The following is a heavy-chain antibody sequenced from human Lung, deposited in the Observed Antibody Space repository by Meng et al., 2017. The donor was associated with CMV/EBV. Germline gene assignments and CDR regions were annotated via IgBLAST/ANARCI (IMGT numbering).Heavy chain of an antibody. V-gene: IGHV4-34*01. CDR3: SRGEGAIAVVPAANYYGMAV. CDR1: SGSFSGYY. CDR2: INQSGSP. D-gene: IGHD2-2*01. Sequence: SQTLSLTXAINSGSFSGYYWSWIRQPPGGAMEWIGEINQSGSPNYNPSLKSRVTMSIDTSEDQFSLKLSSVTAADTAVYYCSRGEGAIAVVPAANYYGMAVWGQGTTVTLSS. J-gene: IGHJ6*01.